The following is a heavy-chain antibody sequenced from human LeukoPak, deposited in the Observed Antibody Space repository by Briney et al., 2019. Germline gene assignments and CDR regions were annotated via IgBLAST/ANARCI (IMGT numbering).Heavy chain of an antibody. CDR1: GYTFTSYD. D-gene: IGHD3-3*01. Sequence: ASVKVSCKASGYTFTSYDINWVRQATGQGLEWMGWMNPNSGNTGYAQKFQGRVTMTRNTSISTAYMELSSLRSEDTAVYYCARPFDFYWAGNEYFHQWGQGTLVTVSS. CDR3: ARPFDFYWAGNEYFHQ. V-gene: IGHV1-8*01. CDR2: MNPNSGNT. J-gene: IGHJ1*01.